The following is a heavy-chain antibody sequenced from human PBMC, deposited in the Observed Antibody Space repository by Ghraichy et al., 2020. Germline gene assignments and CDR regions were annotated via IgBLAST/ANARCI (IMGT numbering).Heavy chain of an antibody. CDR2: MYYSGAT. CDR1: GGSISNTHYY. CDR3: ARLRTSKDSDVFDY. Sequence: SQTLSLTCTVSGGSISNTHYYWGWIRQPPGKGLEWIGSMYYSGATYDNPSLKSRVTISVDTSKNQFSLKLSSVTAADTAVYYCARLRTSKDSDVFDYWGLGVLVTVSS. V-gene: IGHV4-39*07. D-gene: IGHD2-15*01. J-gene: IGHJ4*02.